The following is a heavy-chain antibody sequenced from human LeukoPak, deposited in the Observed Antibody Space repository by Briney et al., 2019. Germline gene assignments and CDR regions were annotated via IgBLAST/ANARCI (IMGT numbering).Heavy chain of an antibody. V-gene: IGHV3-74*01. CDR2: INSDGSSI. J-gene: IGHJ5*02. D-gene: IGHD3-10*01. Sequence: QAGGSLRLSCAASGFTSSSYWMHWVRQAPGKGLVWVSRINSDGSSINYADSVKGRFTISRDNAKNTLYLQMNSLRAEDAAVYYCARGRGPYGWFDPWGQGTLVTVSS. CDR3: ARGRGPYGWFDP. CDR1: GFTSSSYW.